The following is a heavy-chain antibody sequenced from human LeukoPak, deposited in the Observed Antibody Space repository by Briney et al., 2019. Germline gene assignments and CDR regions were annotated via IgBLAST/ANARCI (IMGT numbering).Heavy chain of an antibody. CDR2: ISSSSYI. V-gene: IGHV3-21*01. Sequence: GGSLRLSCAASGFTFSSYSMNWVRQAPGKGLEWVSSISSSSYIYYADSVKGRFIISRDNSKNTLYLQMNSLRAEDTAVYYCARESLVAGTDTAGYWGQGTLVTVSS. CDR1: GFTFSSYS. CDR3: ARESLVAGTDTAGY. D-gene: IGHD6-19*01. J-gene: IGHJ4*02.